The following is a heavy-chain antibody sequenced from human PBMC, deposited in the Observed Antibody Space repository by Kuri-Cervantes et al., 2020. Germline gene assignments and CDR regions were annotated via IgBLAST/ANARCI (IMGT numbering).Heavy chain of an antibody. J-gene: IGHJ4*02. Sequence: SETLSLTCTVSGGSISSYYWSWIRQPPGKGLEWIGHIYYSGSTNYNPSLKSRVTISVDRSKNQFSLTLSSVTAADTAVYYCAREGSSGSYYPNWGQGTLVTVSS. CDR1: GGSISSYY. CDR3: AREGSSGSYYPN. CDR2: IYYSGST. V-gene: IGHV4-59*12. D-gene: IGHD3-10*01.